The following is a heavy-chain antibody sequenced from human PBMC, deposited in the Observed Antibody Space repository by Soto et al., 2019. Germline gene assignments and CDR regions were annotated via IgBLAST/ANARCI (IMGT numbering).Heavy chain of an antibody. CDR3: ARGGYYYDSSGPGVGAFDI. CDR1: GYTFTSYY. D-gene: IGHD3-22*01. J-gene: IGHJ3*02. V-gene: IGHV1-46*01. CDR2: INPSGGST. Sequence: ASVKVSCKASGYTFTSYYMHWVRQDPGQGLEWMGIINPSGGSTSYAQKFQGRVTMTRDTSTSTVYMELSSLRSEDTAVYYCARGGYYYDSSGPGVGAFDIWGQGTMVTVSS.